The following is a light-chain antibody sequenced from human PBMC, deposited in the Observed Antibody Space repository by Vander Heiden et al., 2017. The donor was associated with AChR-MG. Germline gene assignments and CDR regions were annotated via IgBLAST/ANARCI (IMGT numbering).Light chain of an antibody. J-gene: IGKJ2*01. Sequence: DIQMTQSPSTLSASVGDRVTITCRASQSISSWLAWYQQKPGKAPKRLIYKASSLESGVPSRFRGSGSGTEFTLTISSLQPDDFATSYCQQYNSYPYTFGPGTKLEIK. V-gene: IGKV1-5*03. CDR1: QSISSW. CDR3: QQYNSYPYT. CDR2: KAS.